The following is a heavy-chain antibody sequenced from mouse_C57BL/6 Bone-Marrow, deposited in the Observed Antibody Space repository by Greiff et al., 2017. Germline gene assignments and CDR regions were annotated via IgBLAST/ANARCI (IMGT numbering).Heavy chain of an antibody. J-gene: IGHJ3*01. D-gene: IGHD1-1*02. CDR2: ISSGSSTI. CDR1: GFTFSDYG. CDR3: AKYGLFAY. V-gene: IGHV5-17*01. Sequence: EVMLVESGGGLVKPGGSLKLSCAASGFTFSDYGMHWVRQAPEKGLEWVAYISSGSSTIYYADTVKGRFTISRDNAKNTLCLQMTSLRSEDTAMYYCAKYGLFAYWGQGTLVTVSA.